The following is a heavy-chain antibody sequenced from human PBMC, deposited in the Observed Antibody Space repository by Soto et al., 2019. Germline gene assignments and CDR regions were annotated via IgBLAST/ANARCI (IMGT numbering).Heavy chain of an antibody. V-gene: IGHV1-18*01. J-gene: IGHJ4*02. D-gene: IGHD2-15*01. CDR3: ARDDINRGGKYFDY. CDR1: GYSFTTHD. CDR2: ISTDRGDT. Sequence: QVQLVQSGAEVKKPGASVKVSCKASGYSFTTHDITWLRQAPGKGLEWVGGISTDRGDTIYPQNLQGRVTMTTDSSTSTVYMELKSLRSDDTAVYYCARDDINRGGKYFDYWGQGTLVTVSS.